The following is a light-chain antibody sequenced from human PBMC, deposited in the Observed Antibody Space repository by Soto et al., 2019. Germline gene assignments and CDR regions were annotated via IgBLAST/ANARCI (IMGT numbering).Light chain of an antibody. CDR2: AAS. CDR3: QQADSFPLT. Sequence: DIQLTKSPSSVSASIGDRVTISCRASQSIYKWLVWYQQKPGKVPKLLIYAASSLQSGVPSRFSGSGYGTEFTLTISSLQHEDSATYYCQQADSFPLTFGGGTEVAI. CDR1: QSIYKW. J-gene: IGKJ4*01. V-gene: IGKV1-12*01.